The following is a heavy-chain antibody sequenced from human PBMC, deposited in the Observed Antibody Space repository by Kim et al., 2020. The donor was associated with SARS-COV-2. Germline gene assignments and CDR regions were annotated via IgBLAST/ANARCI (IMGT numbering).Heavy chain of an antibody. Sequence: GGSLRLSCAASGFTFSDYYMSWIRQAPGKGLEWVSYISSSSSYTNYADSVKGQFTTSRDNAKNSLYRQMNSLRAEDTAVYYCATRTDSSGWYPYGMDVWGQGTTVTVSS. CDR1: GFTFSDYY. CDR3: ATRTDSSGWYPYGMDV. V-gene: IGHV3-11*03. J-gene: IGHJ6*02. CDR2: ISSSSSYT. D-gene: IGHD6-19*01.